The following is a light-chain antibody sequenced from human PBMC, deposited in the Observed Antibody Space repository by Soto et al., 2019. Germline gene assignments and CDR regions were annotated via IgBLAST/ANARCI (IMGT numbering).Light chain of an antibody. V-gene: IGKV3-20*01. Sequence: EIVLTQSPGTLSLSPGERATLSCRASQSVSSSYLAWYQQKPGQAPRLLIYDASSRTTGIPDRFSGSGSATDFTLTISRLEPEDFAVYYCQQYCSSPPFTFGPGTKVDIK. CDR2: DAS. J-gene: IGKJ3*01. CDR1: QSVSSSY. CDR3: QQYCSSPPFT.